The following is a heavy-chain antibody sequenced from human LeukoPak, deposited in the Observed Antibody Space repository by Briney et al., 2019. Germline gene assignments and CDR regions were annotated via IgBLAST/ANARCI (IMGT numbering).Heavy chain of an antibody. Sequence: SVKVSCKASGGTFSSYAISWVRQAPGQGLEWMGGIIPIFGTANYAQKFQGRVTITADESTSTAYMELSSLRSEDTAVYYCARDRRSSSWFPYYYYGMDVWGQGTTVTVSS. CDR1: GGTFSSYA. J-gene: IGHJ6*02. V-gene: IGHV1-69*13. CDR2: IIPIFGTA. D-gene: IGHD6-13*01. CDR3: ARDRRSSSWFPYYYYGMDV.